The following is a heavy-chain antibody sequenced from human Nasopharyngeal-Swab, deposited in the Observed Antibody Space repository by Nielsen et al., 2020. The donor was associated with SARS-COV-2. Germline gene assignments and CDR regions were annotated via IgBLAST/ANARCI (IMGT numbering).Heavy chain of an antibody. D-gene: IGHD1-26*01. V-gene: IGHV1-69*10. J-gene: IGHJ3*02. CDR2: IIPILGIA. CDR3: ASRRQVGANHHAFDI. Sequence: SVKVSCKASGYTFTSYAIRWVRQAPGQGLEWMGGIIPILGIANYAQKFQGRVTITADKSTSTAYMELSSLRSEDTAVYYCASRRQVGANHHAFDIWGQGTMVTVSS. CDR1: GYTFTSYA.